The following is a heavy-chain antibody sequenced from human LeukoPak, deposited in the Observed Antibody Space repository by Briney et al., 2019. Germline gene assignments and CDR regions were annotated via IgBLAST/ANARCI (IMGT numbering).Heavy chain of an antibody. V-gene: IGHV3-48*01. D-gene: IGHD6-19*01. CDR2: ITSSSSTI. Sequence: GGSLRLSCAASGFTFSSYNMNWVRQAPGKGLEWVSYITSSSSTIYYADSVKGRFTISRDNAKNSLYLQMNSLRAEDTAVYYCARVGYRVQWLGGDAFDIWGQGTMVTVSS. J-gene: IGHJ3*02. CDR1: GFTFSSYN. CDR3: ARVGYRVQWLGGDAFDI.